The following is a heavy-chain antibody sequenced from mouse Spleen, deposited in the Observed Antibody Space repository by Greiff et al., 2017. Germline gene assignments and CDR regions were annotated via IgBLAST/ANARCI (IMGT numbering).Heavy chain of an antibody. Sequence: EVQRVESGGGLVKPGGSLKLSCAASGFTFSSYTMSWVRQTPAKRLEWVATISSGGGNTYYPDSVKGRFTISRDNARNTLYLQMSSLRSEDTAMYYCASWYGDFYYFDYWGQGTTLTVSS. CDR1: GFTFSSYT. J-gene: IGHJ2*01. V-gene: IGHV5-9*04. CDR2: ISSGGGNT. CDR3: ASWYGDFYYFDY. D-gene: IGHD2-13*01.